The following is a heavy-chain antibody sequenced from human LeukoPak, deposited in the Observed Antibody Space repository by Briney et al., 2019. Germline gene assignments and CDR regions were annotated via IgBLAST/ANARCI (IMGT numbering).Heavy chain of an antibody. V-gene: IGHV4-39*07. Sequence: PSETLSLTCTVSGGSISSSSYYWGWIRQPPGKGLEGIGRIYYSGSTYYNPSLKNRVTISVDTSKNQFSLKLSSVTAADTAVYYCARDVGSCYGFGCWFDPWGQGTLVTVSS. CDR1: GGSISSSSYY. J-gene: IGHJ5*02. CDR3: ARDVGSCYGFGCWFDP. D-gene: IGHD2-2*01. CDR2: IYYSGST.